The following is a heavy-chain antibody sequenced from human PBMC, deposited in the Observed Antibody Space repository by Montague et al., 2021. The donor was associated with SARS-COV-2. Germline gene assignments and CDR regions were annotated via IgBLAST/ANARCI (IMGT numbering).Heavy chain of an antibody. CDR2: IFHSGAA. CDR3: ARDFVAAGPDRFDS. J-gene: IGHJ4*02. CDR1: GGFISSGNW. Sequence: SETLSLTCAVSGGFISSGNWWSWVRQPPGKGLECIGEIFHSGAASYNPSLKSRLTISMDKSKNEFSLKLNSVTAADTAMYYWARDFVAAGPDRFDSWGQGVLVTVSS. D-gene: IGHD6-13*01. V-gene: IGHV4/OR15-8*02.